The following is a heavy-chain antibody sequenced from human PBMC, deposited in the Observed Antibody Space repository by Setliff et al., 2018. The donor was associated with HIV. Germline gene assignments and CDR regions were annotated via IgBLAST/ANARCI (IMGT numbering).Heavy chain of an antibody. CDR3: GRDVHDAAADN. D-gene: IGHD6-13*01. CDR2: IGRDGAVA. CDR1: GFTFSGYW. Sequence: GESLRLSCTASGFTFSGYWMHWVRRGPGRGLEWVSRIGRDGAVANYADSVKGRFTISRDNARNTLFLQMNSLGVEDTALYYCGRDVHDAAADNWGRGTLVTVSS. V-gene: IGHV3-74*01. J-gene: IGHJ4*02.